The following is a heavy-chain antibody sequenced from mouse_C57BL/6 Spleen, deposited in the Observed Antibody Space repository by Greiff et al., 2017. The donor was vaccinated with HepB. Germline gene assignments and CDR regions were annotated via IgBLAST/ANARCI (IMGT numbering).Heavy chain of an antibody. Sequence: QVQLQQPGAELVKPGASVKMSCKASGYTFTSYWITWVKQRPGQGLEWIGDIYPGSGSTNYNEKFKSKATLTVDTSSSTSYMQLSSLTSEDSAVYYCARSGGTPFGDWGKGTLVTVSA. J-gene: IGHJ3*01. CDR3: ARSGGTPFGD. V-gene: IGHV1-55*01. D-gene: IGHD2-14*01. CDR1: GYTFTSYW. CDR2: IYPGSGST.